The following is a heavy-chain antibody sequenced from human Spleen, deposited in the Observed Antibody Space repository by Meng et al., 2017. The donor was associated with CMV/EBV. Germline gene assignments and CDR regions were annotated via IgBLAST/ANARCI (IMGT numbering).Heavy chain of an antibody. CDR3: ARAKRGNACDI. V-gene: IGHV3-23*01. J-gene: IGHJ3*02. CDR2: ISGSGGST. Sequence: GGSLRLSCAASGFTFSNYAMSWVRQAPGKGLEWVSAISGSGGSTYYADSVKGRFTISRDTAKNTVYLQMNSLRAEDTAVYFCARAKRGNACDIWGQGTMVTVSS. CDR1: GFTFSNYA.